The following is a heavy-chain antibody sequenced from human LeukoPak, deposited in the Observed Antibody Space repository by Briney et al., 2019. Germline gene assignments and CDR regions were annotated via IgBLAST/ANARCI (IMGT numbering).Heavy chain of an antibody. CDR2: IYYSGST. CDR3: ARDGYNMYYFDY. V-gene: IGHV4-59*01. CDR1: GGSIGSYY. D-gene: IGHD5-24*01. J-gene: IGHJ4*02. Sequence: SETLSLTCTVSGGSIGSYYWSWIRQPPGKGLEWIGYIYYSGSTNYNPSLKSRVTISVDTSKNQFSLKLSSVTAADTAVYYCARDGYNMYYFDYWGQGTLVTVSS.